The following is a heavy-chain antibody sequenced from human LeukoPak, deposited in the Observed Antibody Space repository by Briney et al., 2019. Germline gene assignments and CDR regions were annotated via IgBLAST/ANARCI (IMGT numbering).Heavy chain of an antibody. D-gene: IGHD3-10*01. CDR3: ARGDGAGHY. CDR2: ISGSGSTR. J-gene: IGHJ4*02. Sequence: GGSLRLSCAASGFTFSSYGMHWVRQAPGKGLEWVSYISGSGSTRYYADSVKGRFTISRDNAKNSLFLQMNSLRAEDTAVYYCARGDGAGHYWGQGTLVTVSS. CDR1: GFTFSSYG. V-gene: IGHV3-48*04.